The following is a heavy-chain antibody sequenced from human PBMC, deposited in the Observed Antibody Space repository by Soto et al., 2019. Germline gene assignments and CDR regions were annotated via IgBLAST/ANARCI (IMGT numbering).Heavy chain of an antibody. Sequence: QVQLVQSGAEVKKPGSSVKVSCKASGGTFSSYAISWVRQAPGQGLEWMGGITPIFGTANYAQKFQGRVTITADEFTSTGYMELSSLRSEDTAVYYCARCSTSCPRAYYYYGMDVWGQGTTVTVSS. CDR1: GGTFSSYA. CDR3: ARCSTSCPRAYYYYGMDV. CDR2: ITPIFGTA. V-gene: IGHV1-69*01. J-gene: IGHJ6*02. D-gene: IGHD2-2*01.